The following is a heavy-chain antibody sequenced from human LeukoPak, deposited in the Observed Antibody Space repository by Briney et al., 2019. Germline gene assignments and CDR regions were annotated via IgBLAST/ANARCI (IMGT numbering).Heavy chain of an antibody. D-gene: IGHD2-2*01. CDR3: ARDTRYCSSSICYSNNWFDP. CDR2: INTKSGRT. Sequence: ASVKVSCKTSGYSFTDYYIHWVRQAPGQGLEWMGWINTKSGRTSSARKFQGRVIMTRDLSTSTVYMELSSLRSEDTAVYYCARDTRYCSSSICYSNNWFDPWGQGTLVTVSS. CDR1: GYSFTDYY. V-gene: IGHV1-2*02. J-gene: IGHJ5*02.